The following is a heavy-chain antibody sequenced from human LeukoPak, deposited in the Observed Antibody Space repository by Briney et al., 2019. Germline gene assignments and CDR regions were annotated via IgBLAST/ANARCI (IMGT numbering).Heavy chain of an antibody. Sequence: SETLSLTCAVYGGSFSGYYWGWIRQPPGKGLEWIGEINHSGSTTYNPSLKSRVTISVDTSKNPFSLKLSSVTAAATAVYYCARGKGYSYGCGWFDPWGQGTLVTVSS. D-gene: IGHD5-18*01. CDR3: ARGKGYSYGCGWFDP. J-gene: IGHJ5*02. CDR1: GGSFSGYY. CDR2: INHSGST. V-gene: IGHV4-34*01.